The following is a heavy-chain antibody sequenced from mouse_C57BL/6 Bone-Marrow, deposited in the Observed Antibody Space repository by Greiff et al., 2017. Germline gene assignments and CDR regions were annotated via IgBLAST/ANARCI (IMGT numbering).Heavy chain of an antibody. Sequence: EVKLVESGGGLVKPGGSLKLSCAASGFTFSSYTMSWVRQTPEKRLEWVATISGGGGNTYYTDSVKGRFTISRDNAKNTLYLQMSSLRSEDTALYYCARGNYFPWFAYWGQGTLVTVSA. CDR3: ARGNYFPWFAY. V-gene: IGHV5-9*01. CDR2: ISGGGGNT. J-gene: IGHJ3*01. CDR1: GFTFSSYT. D-gene: IGHD2-1*01.